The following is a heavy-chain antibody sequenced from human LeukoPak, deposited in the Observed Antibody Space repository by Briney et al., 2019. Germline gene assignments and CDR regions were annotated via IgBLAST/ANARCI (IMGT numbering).Heavy chain of an antibody. CDR3: ARDSSVAGFKYYFDY. CDR1: GGSISSYY. Sequence: SAPLSLPCTVSGGSISSYYWSWIRQPPGKGLEWIGYIYYSGSTNYNPSLKSRVTISVDTSKNQFSLKLSSVTAADTAVYYCARDSSVAGFKYYFDYWGQGTLVTVSS. J-gene: IGHJ4*02. CDR2: IYYSGST. V-gene: IGHV4-59*01. D-gene: IGHD6-19*01.